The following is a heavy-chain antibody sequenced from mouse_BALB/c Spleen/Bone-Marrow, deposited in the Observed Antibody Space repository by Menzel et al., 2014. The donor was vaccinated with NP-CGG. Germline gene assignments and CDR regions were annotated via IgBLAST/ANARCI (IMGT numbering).Heavy chain of an antibody. Sequence: QLVESGAELVKPGASVKLSCRASGFNVKDTYMHWVKLRPEQGLDWTGRIDPARDSTQFDPKSQAKAPTTADTSSSPAYLQLSSPTSEDAAVYYCASLTGAFDYRGQAPPLTVPS. CDR2: IDPARDST. CDR1: GFNVKDTY. D-gene: IGHD4-1*01. V-gene: IGHV14-3*02. CDR3: ASLTGAFDY. J-gene: IGHJ2*01.